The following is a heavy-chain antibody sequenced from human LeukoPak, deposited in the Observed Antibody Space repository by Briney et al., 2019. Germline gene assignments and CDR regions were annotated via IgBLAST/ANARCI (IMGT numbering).Heavy chain of an antibody. CDR1: GYTFTSNY. CDR3: AREKVEGNQIQLWLLFDY. V-gene: IGHV1-46*01. J-gene: IGHJ4*02. CDR2: IYPRDGST. Sequence: GASVKVSCKASGYTFTSNYIHWVRQAPGQGLEWMGMIYPRDGSTSYAQKFQGRVTITRDTSASTAYMELSSLRFEDTAVYYCAREKVEGNQIQLWLLFDYWGQGTLVTVSS. D-gene: IGHD5-18*01.